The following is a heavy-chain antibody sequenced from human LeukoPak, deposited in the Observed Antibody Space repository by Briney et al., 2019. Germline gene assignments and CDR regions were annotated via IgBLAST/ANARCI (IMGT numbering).Heavy chain of an antibody. D-gene: IGHD5-12*01. Sequence: GGSLRLSCAASGFTFSSYGMHWVRQAPGKGLEWVAFIRYDGSNKYYADSVKGRFTISRDNSKNTLYLQMNSLRAEDTAVYYCARDLSDSGYDYYSDCWGQGTLVTVSS. V-gene: IGHV3-30*02. CDR1: GFTFSSYG. CDR3: ARDLSDSGYDYYSDC. CDR2: IRYDGSNK. J-gene: IGHJ4*02.